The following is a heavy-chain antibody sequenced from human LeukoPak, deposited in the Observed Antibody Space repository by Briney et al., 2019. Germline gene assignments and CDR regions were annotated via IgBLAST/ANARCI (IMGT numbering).Heavy chain of an antibody. D-gene: IGHD6-19*01. Sequence: SGRSLRLSCAASRLPFNTYSMHWVRQGPGRGLGWVAVISSDGSNQYYADSVKGRFTISRDNSKNSLYLQMISLRAEDTAVYYCAREQWLVPNWIDSWGQGTLVTVSS. CDR1: RLPFNTYS. CDR3: AREQWLVPNWIDS. CDR2: ISSDGSNQ. V-gene: IGHV3-30*04. J-gene: IGHJ5*01.